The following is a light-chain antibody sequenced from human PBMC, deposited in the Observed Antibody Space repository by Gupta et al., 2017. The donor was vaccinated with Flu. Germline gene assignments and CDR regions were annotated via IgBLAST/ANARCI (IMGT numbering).Light chain of an antibody. CDR2: AAS. CDR1: QSISTY. J-gene: IGKJ1*01. V-gene: IGKV1-39*01. Sequence: DLQMTQSPSSLSASVGDSVTIACLASQSISTYLNWYQQRPGKAPKLLIYAASSWQSGVSSRFSGGDFGKYFTLTISRRQPEDLATYSCQEDFSYRPETFGQGTKLEIK. CDR3: QEDFSYRPET.